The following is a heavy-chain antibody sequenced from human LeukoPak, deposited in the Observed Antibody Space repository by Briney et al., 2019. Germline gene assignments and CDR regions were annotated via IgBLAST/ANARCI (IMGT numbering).Heavy chain of an antibody. D-gene: IGHD6-19*01. CDR3: ASSSGWYVDY. CDR1: GYTFTSYY. J-gene: IGHJ4*02. V-gene: IGHV1-46*01. Sequence: GASVTVSFKASGYTFTSYYMHWVRQAPGQGLEWMGIINPSGGSTSYAQKFQGRVTMTRDMSTSTVYMELSSLRSEDTAVYYCASSSGWYVDYWGQGTLVTVSS. CDR2: INPSGGST.